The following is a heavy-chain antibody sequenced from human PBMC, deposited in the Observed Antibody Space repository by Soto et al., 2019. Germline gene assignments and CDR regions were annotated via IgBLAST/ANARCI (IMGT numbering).Heavy chain of an antibody. CDR1: GGSISSGGYY. D-gene: IGHD3-10*01. Sequence: QVQLQESGPGLVKPSQTLSLTCTVSGGSISSGGYYWSWIRQHPGKGLEWIGYIYYSGSTYYNPSLKSRVTISVDTSKNQFSLKLSSVTAADTAVYYCARGLRVHYYGSGTGTSSYYYYYMDVWGKGTTVTVSS. CDR3: ARGLRVHYYGSGTGTSSYYYYYMDV. CDR2: IYYSGST. V-gene: IGHV4-31*03. J-gene: IGHJ6*03.